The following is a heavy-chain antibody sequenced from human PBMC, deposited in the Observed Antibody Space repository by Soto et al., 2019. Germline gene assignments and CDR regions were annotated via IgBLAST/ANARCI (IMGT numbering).Heavy chain of an antibody. CDR3: AREAGSGSYYPFGY. Sequence: ASVKVSCKASGYTFTHYAISWMRQTPGQGLEWMGWISPYNGDTKYAQKFQGRVTMTTDTSTTTAYMELRSLRSDDTAVYYCAREAGSGSYYPFGYWGQGTLVTVSS. D-gene: IGHD3-10*01. V-gene: IGHV1-18*01. CDR2: ISPYNGDT. CDR1: GYTFTHYA. J-gene: IGHJ4*02.